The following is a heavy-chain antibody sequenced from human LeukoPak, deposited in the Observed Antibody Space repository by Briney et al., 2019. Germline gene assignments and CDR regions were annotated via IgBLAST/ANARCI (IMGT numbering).Heavy chain of an antibody. Sequence: GGSLRLSCAASGFTVSSNYMSWVRQAPGKGLEWVSVIYSGGSTYYADSVKGRFTISRDNSKNTLYLQMNSQRAEDTAVYYCARSGYCSGGSCYLDAFDIWGQGTMVTVSS. CDR1: GFTVSSNY. CDR3: ARSGYCSGGSCYLDAFDI. D-gene: IGHD2-15*01. J-gene: IGHJ3*02. V-gene: IGHV3-53*01. CDR2: IYSGGST.